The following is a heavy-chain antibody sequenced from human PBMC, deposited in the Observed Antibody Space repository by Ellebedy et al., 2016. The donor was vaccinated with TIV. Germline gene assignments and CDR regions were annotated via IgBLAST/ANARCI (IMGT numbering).Heavy chain of an antibody. Sequence: GESLKISCAASGFTFSSYWMRWVRQAPGKGLEWGANIKQDGSEKYYVDSVKGRFTISRDNAKNSLYLQMNSLRAEDTAVYYCARDRGYSYGWWVDYWGQGTLVTVAS. CDR1: GFTFSSYW. V-gene: IGHV3-7*01. D-gene: IGHD5-18*01. CDR3: ARDRGYSYGWWVDY. CDR2: IKQDGSEK. J-gene: IGHJ4*02.